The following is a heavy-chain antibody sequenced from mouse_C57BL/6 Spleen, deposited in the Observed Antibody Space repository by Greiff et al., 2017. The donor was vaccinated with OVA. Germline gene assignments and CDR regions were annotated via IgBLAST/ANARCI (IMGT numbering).Heavy chain of an antibody. CDR3: ARPYDYDGTWFAY. Sequence: VQLQQSGAELAKPGASVKLSCKASGYTFTSYWMHGEKQRPGQGLEWIGYINPSSGYTKYNQKFKDKATLTADKSSSTAYMQLSSLTYEDSAVYYCARPYDYDGTWFAYWGQGTLVTVSA. J-gene: IGHJ3*01. D-gene: IGHD2-4*01. CDR2: INPSSGYT. V-gene: IGHV1-7*01. CDR1: GYTFTSYW.